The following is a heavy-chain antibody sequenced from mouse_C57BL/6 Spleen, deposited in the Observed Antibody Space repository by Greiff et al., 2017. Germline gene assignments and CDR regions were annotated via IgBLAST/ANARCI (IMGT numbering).Heavy chain of an antibody. V-gene: IGHV1-82*01. J-gene: IGHJ3*01. D-gene: IGHD1-1*01. CDR2: IYPGDGDT. CDR1: GYAFSSSW. CDR3: ASPTTVVEEWFAY. Sequence: QVQLKQSGPELVKPGASVKISCKASGYAFSSSWMNWVKQRPGKGLEWIGRIYPGDGDTNYNGKFKGKATLTADKSSSTAYMQLSSLPSEDSAVYFCASPTTVVEEWFAYWGQGTLVTVSA.